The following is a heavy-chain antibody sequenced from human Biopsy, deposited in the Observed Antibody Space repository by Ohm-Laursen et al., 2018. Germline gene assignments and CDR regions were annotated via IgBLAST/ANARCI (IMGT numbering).Heavy chain of an antibody. CDR1: GDSISSYY. CDR2: VYYTGST. Sequence: DTLSLTCTVSGDSISSYYWSWIRQPPGKGLPWIGYVYYTGSTDYNPSLQSRVTISVDTSKNHFSLRLRSVTPADTAIYYCARDRGYYSDRTVPGYFDLWGRGTLVTVSS. CDR3: ARDRGYYSDRTVPGYFDL. V-gene: IGHV4-59*01. J-gene: IGHJ2*01. D-gene: IGHD3-22*01.